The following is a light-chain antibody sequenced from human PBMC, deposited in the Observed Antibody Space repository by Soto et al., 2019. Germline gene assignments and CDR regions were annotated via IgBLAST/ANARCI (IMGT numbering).Light chain of an antibody. Sequence: EIVLTQSPGTLSLSPGERATLSCRASQSVSSNYLAWYQQKPGQAPRLLIYGASSRATGIPDRFSGSGSGTDFTLTISRLEPEDFAVYYCQQYISSPFTFGHGTKVDI. CDR2: GAS. J-gene: IGKJ3*01. V-gene: IGKV3-20*01. CDR3: QQYISSPFT. CDR1: QSVSSNY.